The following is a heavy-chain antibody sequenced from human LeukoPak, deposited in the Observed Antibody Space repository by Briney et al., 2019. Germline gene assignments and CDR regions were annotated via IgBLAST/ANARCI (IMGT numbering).Heavy chain of an antibody. D-gene: IGHD3-10*01. V-gene: IGHV6-1*01. CDR1: GDSVSSNDAA. J-gene: IGHJ4*02. Sequence: PSRTLSLTCAISGDSVSSNDAAWNWIRQSPSRGLEWLGRTFYRSKWYYDSAVSVKSRITINPDTSKNQFSLQLNSVTPEDTAVYYCARENTLVRGTRNPFDYWGRGTLVTVSS. CDR3: ARENTLVRGTRNPFDY. CDR2: TFYRSKWYY.